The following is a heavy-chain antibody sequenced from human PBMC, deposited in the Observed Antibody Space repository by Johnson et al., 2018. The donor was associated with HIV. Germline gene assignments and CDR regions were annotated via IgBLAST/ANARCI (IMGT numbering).Heavy chain of an antibody. Sequence: QVQLVESGGGVVQPGRSLRLSCAASGFTFSSYAMHWVRQAPGKGLEWVAVISYDGSNKYYADSVKGRFTISRDNAKNSLYLQMNSLRAEDTALYYCARDSQHYYDSSGYFLGNAFNIWGQGTMVTVSS. CDR2: ISYDGSNK. CDR3: ARDSQHYYDSSGYFLGNAFNI. D-gene: IGHD3-22*01. V-gene: IGHV3-30*04. J-gene: IGHJ3*02. CDR1: GFTFSSYA.